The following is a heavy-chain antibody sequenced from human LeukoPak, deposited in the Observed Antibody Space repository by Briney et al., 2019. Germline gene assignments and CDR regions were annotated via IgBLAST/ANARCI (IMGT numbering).Heavy chain of an antibody. CDR2: ISWNSGSI. D-gene: IGHD3-3*01. V-gene: IGHV3-9*03. CDR3: ARALTYDFWSGYPDAFDI. J-gene: IGHJ3*02. CDR1: GFTFDDYA. Sequence: GGSLRPSCAASGFTFDDYAMHWVRQAPGKGLEWVSGISWNSGSIGYADSVKGRFTISRDNAKNSLYLQMNSLRAEDMALYYCARALTYDFWSGYPDAFDIWGRGTMVTVSS.